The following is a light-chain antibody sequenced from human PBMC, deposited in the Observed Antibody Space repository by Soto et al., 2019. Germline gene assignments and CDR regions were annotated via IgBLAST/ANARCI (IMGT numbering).Light chain of an antibody. Sequence: EVVLTQSPDTLSLPPGERATLSCRASQSISSYLAWYQQKPGQAPRLLIYDASSRATGIPARLSGSGSGTDFTLTISSLEPENFAVYYCQQLTDWPPQWTLGQGTKVDTK. J-gene: IGKJ1*01. CDR2: DAS. CDR3: QQLTDWPPQWT. CDR1: QSISSY. V-gene: IGKV3-11*01.